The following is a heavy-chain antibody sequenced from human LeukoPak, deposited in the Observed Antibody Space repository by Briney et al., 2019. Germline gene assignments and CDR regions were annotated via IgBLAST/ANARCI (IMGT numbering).Heavy chain of an antibody. J-gene: IGHJ4*02. Sequence: QPGGSLRLSCAGSGFTFSSYAMSWVRQAPGKGLEWVSAISDTGATTYDADSVKGRFTISRDNSRSTLYLQMNSLGAEDTALYYCAKDTSIGRYCTNGVCSPFDYWGQGILVTVSS. CDR2: ISDTGATT. D-gene: IGHD2-8*01. V-gene: IGHV3-23*01. CDR3: AKDTSIGRYCTNGVCSPFDY. CDR1: GFTFSSYA.